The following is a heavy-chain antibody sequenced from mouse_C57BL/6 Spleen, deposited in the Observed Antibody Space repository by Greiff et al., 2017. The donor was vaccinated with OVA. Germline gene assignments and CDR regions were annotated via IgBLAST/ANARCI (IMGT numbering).Heavy chain of an antibody. D-gene: IGHD2-4*01. CDR2: IYPGSGST. J-gene: IGHJ3*01. V-gene: IGHV1-55*01. Sequence: QVQLQQSGAELVKPGASVKMSCKASGYTFTSYWITWVKQRPGQGLEWIGDIYPGSGSTNYHEKFKSKATLTVETSSSPAYMQLSSLTSEDSAVYYCARWGGDYPCAYWGQGTLVTVSA. CDR1: GYTFTSYW. CDR3: ARWGGDYPCAY.